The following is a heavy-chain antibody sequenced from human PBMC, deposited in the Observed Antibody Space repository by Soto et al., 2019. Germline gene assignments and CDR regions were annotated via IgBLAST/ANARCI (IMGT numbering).Heavy chain of an antibody. D-gene: IGHD3-3*01. CDR2: INPESTTI. Sequence: PGGSLRLSCTASEISLNIYWMHWVRQAPGKGLVWVARINPESTTITYADSVTGRFTISRDYAKDTLYLQMNGLTAADTAVYYCARARKATYITGGFDSWGQGTLVTVSS. V-gene: IGHV3-74*01. CDR3: ARARKATYITGGFDS. CDR1: EISLNIYW. J-gene: IGHJ4*02.